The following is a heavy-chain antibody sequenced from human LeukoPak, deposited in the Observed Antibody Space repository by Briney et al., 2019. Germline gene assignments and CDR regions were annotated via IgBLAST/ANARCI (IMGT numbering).Heavy chain of an antibody. D-gene: IGHD3-10*01. CDR1: GLIVSSNY. Sequence: PGGSLRLSCAASGLIVSSNYMSWVRQAPGRGLEWVSVIYSGGNTYYADSVKGRFTISRDNSKNTLYLQMNSLRAEDTAVYYCASNTYYYASGSSDYWGQGTLVTVSS. CDR2: IYSGGNT. CDR3: ASNTYYYASGSSDY. V-gene: IGHV3-53*01. J-gene: IGHJ4*02.